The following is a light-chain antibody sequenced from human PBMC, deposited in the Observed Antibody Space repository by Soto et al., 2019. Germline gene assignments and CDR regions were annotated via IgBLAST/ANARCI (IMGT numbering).Light chain of an antibody. V-gene: IGLV1-44*01. Sequence: HSVLTQPPSASGTPGQRVTIACSGISSNIGSTTVKGYQQLPGTAPKLLIYHSHQRPSGVHGRFSGSQSGTSAPLAISGLQSEDEADEYCAAGDDSLNGVVFGGGTKLTVL. CDR3: AAGDDSLNGVV. CDR1: SSNIGSTT. CDR2: HSH. J-gene: IGLJ3*02.